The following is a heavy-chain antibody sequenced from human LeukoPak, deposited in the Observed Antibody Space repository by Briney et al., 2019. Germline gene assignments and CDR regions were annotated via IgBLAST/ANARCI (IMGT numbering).Heavy chain of an antibody. V-gene: IGHV3-11*01. CDR1: GFTFSDYY. CDR2: ISSSGSTI. D-gene: IGHD3-9*01. CDR3: ARSYYDILASDAFDI. Sequence: GGSLRLSCAASGFTFSDYYMSWIRQAPGKGLEWASYISSSGSTIYYADSVKGRFTISRDNAKNSLYLQMNSLRAEDTAVYYCARSYYDILASDAFDIWGQGTMVTVSS. J-gene: IGHJ3*02.